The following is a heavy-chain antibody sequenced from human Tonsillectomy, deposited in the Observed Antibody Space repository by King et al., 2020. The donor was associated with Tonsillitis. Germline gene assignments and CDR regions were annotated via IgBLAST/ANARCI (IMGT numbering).Heavy chain of an antibody. Sequence: QLQESGPGLVKPSQTLSLTCTVSGGSISSGGYYWRWIRQHPGKGLEWIGYIYYSGSTYYNPSLKSRVTISVDTSKNQFSLKLSSVTAADTAVYYCARGTTVTKGPFFTGEYYFDYWGQGTLVTVSS. CDR3: ARGTTVTKGPFFTGEYYFDY. CDR1: GGSISSGGYY. D-gene: IGHD4-17*01. V-gene: IGHV4-31*03. CDR2: IYYSGST. J-gene: IGHJ4*02.